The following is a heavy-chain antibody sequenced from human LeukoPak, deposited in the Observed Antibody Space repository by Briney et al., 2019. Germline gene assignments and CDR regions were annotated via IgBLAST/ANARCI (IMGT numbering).Heavy chain of an antibody. CDR2: ISHDGSNK. V-gene: IGHV3-30*03. Sequence: GRSLRLSCAASGFTFSSYGMHWVRQAPGKGLEWVAVISHDGSNKYYADSVKGRFTVSRDNSKNTLYLQMNSLRAEDTAVYYCARDRVSYLDYWGQGTLVTVSS. CDR3: ARDRVSYLDY. CDR1: GFTFSSYG. D-gene: IGHD2-21*01. J-gene: IGHJ4*02.